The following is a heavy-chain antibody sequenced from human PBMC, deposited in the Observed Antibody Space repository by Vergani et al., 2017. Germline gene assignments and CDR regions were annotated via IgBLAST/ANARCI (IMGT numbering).Heavy chain of an antibody. D-gene: IGHD4-17*01. V-gene: IGHV4-31*03. CDR1: GGSISSGGYY. J-gene: IGHJ3*02. Sequence: QVQLQQWGAGLVKPSQTLSLTCTVSGGSISSGGYYWSWIRQHPGKGLEWIGYIYYSGSTYYNPSLKSRVTISVDTSKNQFSLKLSSVTAAGTAVYYCARDTVMERAPGAFDIWGQGTMVTVSS. CDR2: IYYSGST. CDR3: ARDTVMERAPGAFDI.